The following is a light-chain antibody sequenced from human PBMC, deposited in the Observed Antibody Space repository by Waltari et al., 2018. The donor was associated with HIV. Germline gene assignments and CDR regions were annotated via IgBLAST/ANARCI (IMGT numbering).Light chain of an antibody. J-gene: IGLJ3*02. CDR2: EVT. Sequence: QSALTQPASVSGSPGQSIPISCTGPSSAVGDYYVSWYQHHSGKAPKVIIYEVTNRPSGVSHRFSGSKSGNTASLTISGLLPEDEADYFCSSYISSATPEFGGGTRLTVL. CDR3: SSYISSATPE. V-gene: IGLV2-14*01. CDR1: SSAVGDYY.